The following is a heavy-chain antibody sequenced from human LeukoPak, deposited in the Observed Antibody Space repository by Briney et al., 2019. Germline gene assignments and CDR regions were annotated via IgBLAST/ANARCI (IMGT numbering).Heavy chain of an antibody. CDR3: AGDYRNNWFDP. J-gene: IGHJ5*02. V-gene: IGHV4-39*02. CDR1: GGSISSSSHY. Sequence: PSETLSLTCTVSGGSISSSSHYWDWIRQPPGKGLEWIASIYYSGSTYYNPSLKSRVTISVDTSKNQFSLKLSSVTAADTAVYYCAGDYRNNWFDPWGQGTLVTVSS. CDR2: IYYSGST. D-gene: IGHD4-11*01.